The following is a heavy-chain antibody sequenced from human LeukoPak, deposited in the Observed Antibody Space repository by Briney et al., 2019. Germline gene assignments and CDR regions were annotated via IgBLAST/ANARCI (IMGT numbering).Heavy chain of an antibody. Sequence: GGSLRLSCAASGFTFSNYGMHWVRQAPGKGLEWVAVIWYDGSNKYYADSVKGRFTISRDNSKNTLYLQMSSLRAEDTAVYYCARDRHDYGDYDLGYWGQGTLVTVSS. D-gene: IGHD4-17*01. CDR2: IWYDGSNK. J-gene: IGHJ4*02. CDR1: GFTFSNYG. V-gene: IGHV3-33*08. CDR3: ARDRHDYGDYDLGY.